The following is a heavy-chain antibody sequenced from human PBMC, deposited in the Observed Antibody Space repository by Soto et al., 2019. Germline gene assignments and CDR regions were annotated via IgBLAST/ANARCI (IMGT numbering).Heavy chain of an antibody. CDR2: IYYSGST. V-gene: IGHV4-39*01. CDR3: ARQIPAGISVAGIWFVP. D-gene: IGHD6-19*01. CDR1: GGSISSSSYY. J-gene: IGHJ5*02. Sequence: QLQLQESGPGLVKPSETLSLTCTVSGGSISSSSYYWGWIRQPPGKGLEWIGSIYYSGSTYYNPSLKSRVTISVDTSRNQLSLKLSSVTAADTAVYYCARQIPAGISVAGIWFVPLVQGTLVTVSS.